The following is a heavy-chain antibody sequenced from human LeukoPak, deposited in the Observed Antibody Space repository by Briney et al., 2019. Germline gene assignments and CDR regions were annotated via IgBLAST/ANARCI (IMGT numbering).Heavy chain of an antibody. V-gene: IGHV4-34*01. CDR3: ARLLRGPTAMDYYYYYYMDV. J-gene: IGHJ6*03. CDR1: GGSFSGYY. CDR2: INHSGST. Sequence: PSETLSLTCAVYGGSFSGYYWSWIRQPPGKGLEWIGEINHSGSTNYNPSLKSRVTISVDTSKNQFSLKLSSVTAADTAVYYCARLLRGPTAMDYYYYYYMDVWGKGTTVTVSS. D-gene: IGHD5-18*01.